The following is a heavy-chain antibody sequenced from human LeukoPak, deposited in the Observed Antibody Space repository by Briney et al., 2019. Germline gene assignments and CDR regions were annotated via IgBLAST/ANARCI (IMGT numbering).Heavy chain of an antibody. V-gene: IGHV4-59*01. D-gene: IGHD2-21*01. CDR2: IYYSGST. Sequence: SETLSLTCTVSGGSISSYYWSWIRQPPGKGLEWIGYIYYSGSTNYNPSLKSRVTISVDTSKNQFSLKLSSVTAADTAVYYCARAHLHGYRGGDCSDYWGQGTLVTVSS. J-gene: IGHJ4*02. CDR3: ARAHLHGYRGGDCSDY. CDR1: GGSISSYY.